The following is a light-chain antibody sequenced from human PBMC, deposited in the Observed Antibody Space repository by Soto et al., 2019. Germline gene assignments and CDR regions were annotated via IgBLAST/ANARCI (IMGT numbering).Light chain of an antibody. Sequence: QPVLTQPASVSGSPGQSITISCTGTSSGVGGYNYVSWYQHHPGKAPKLVIYEVSNRPSGVSNRFSGSKSGNTASLTISGLQAEDEADYYCSSYTSSSTLVFGGGTKLTVL. CDR1: SSGVGGYNY. CDR2: EVS. J-gene: IGLJ3*02. CDR3: SSYTSSSTLV. V-gene: IGLV2-14*01.